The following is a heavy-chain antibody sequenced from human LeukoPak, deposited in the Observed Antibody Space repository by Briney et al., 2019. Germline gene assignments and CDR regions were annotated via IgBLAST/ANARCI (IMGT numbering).Heavy chain of an antibody. CDR2: ISSSSSYI. J-gene: IGHJ4*02. CDR3: ARARITATNDPAY. Sequence: VGSLRLSCAASGFTFSSYSMNWVRQAPGKGLEWVSSISSSSSYIYYADSVKGRFTISRDNAKNSLYLQMNSLRAEDTAVYYCARARITATNDPAYWGQGTLVTVSS. V-gene: IGHV3-21*01. D-gene: IGHD1-20*01. CDR1: GFTFSSYS.